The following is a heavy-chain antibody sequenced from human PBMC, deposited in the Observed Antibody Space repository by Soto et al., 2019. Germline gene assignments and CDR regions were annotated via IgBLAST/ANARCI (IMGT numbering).Heavy chain of an antibody. Sequence: QITLKESGPTLVKPTQTLTLTCTFSGFSLSTREVGVGWIRQPPGKALEWLALIYWDDDKRYRPSLKSRLTIXXDXAXRLVILIKTNMDPEDTATYYFAHRAYYYRSGSYYTHWGQGILVTVSS. CDR3: AHRAYYYRSGSYYTH. CDR2: IYWDDDK. V-gene: IGHV2-5*02. CDR1: GFSLSTREVG. J-gene: IGHJ4*02. D-gene: IGHD3-10*01.